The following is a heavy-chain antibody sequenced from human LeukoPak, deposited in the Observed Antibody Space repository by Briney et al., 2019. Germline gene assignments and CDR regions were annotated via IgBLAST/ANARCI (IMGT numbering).Heavy chain of an antibody. D-gene: IGHD6-6*01. J-gene: IGHJ4*02. Sequence: GGSLRLSCAASGISLNTAWMSWVRHAPGKGLERVGRIKSIKDGGTTDYTAPVMGRFTISRDASKTTLYLQMNSLKIEDTAVYYCTTDRGIADRPLFDFWGQGTLVRVSS. CDR1: GISLNTAW. V-gene: IGHV3-15*01. CDR2: IKSIKDGGTT. CDR3: TTDRGIADRPLFDF.